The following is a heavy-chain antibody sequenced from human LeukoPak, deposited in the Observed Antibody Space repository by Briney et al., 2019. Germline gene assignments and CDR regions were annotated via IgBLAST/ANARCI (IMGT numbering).Heavy chain of an antibody. V-gene: IGHV4-4*09. CDR3: ARGNVNTAGHYGYWFDP. CDR2: IHTSGVI. D-gene: IGHD3-10*01. Sequence: PSETLSLTCSVSTGSITPYYWGWIRQPPGKGLEWIGNIHTSGVINSNPSLKNRLTISIDTSKNQFSLILSSVTAADSAVYFCARGNVNTAGHYGYWFDPWGQGTLVTVSS. J-gene: IGHJ5*02. CDR1: TGSITPYY.